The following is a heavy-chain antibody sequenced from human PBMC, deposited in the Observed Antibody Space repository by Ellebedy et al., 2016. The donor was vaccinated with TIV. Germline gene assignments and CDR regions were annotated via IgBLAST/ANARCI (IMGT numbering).Heavy chain of an antibody. CDR3: ARDFQWLVFGY. D-gene: IGHD6-19*01. CDR2: LSSDGTNK. J-gene: IGHJ4*02. V-gene: IGHV3-30*03. Sequence: GESLKISCAASGFTFTNYGMHWVRQAPGKGLEWVAALSSDGTNKYYADSVKGRFTLSRDNSKNTLYLQMNSLRVEDTAVYYCARDFQWLVFGYWGQGTLVTVSS. CDR1: GFTFTNYG.